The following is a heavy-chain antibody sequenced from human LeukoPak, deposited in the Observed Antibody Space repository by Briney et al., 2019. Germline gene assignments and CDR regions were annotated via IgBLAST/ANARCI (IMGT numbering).Heavy chain of an antibody. V-gene: IGHV3-49*04. D-gene: IGHD4-17*01. CDR2: IRSKPYGGTT. CDR3: TRDKITVTTGDTNAFHI. J-gene: IGHJ3*02. CDR1: GFTFGDYA. Sequence: GGSLRLSCTTSGFTFGDYAMSWVRQAPGKGLEWVGFIRSKPYGGTTEYAASVKGRFTISRDDSRSIAHLQMNSLKTEDTAVYFCTRDKITVTTGDTNAFHIWGQGTMVTVSS.